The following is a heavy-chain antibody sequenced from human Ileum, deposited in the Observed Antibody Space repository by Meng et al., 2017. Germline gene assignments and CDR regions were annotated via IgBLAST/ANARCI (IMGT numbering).Heavy chain of an antibody. J-gene: IGHJ4*02. V-gene: IGHV3-23*01. CDR3: AKVLLYSGNRDFGDY. CDR1: GFTFTSYA. D-gene: IGHD4-23*01. CDR2: ISGHAADT. Sequence: GGSLRLSCAASGFTFTSYAMSWVRQAPGKGLEWVSLISGHAADTYYADSVKGRFTIARDNSKNTLYLQMNSLRAEDTAVYYCAKVLLYSGNRDFGDYWGQGTLVTVSS.